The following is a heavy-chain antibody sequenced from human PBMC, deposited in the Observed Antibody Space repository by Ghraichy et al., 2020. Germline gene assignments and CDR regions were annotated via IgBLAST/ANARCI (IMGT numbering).Heavy chain of an antibody. D-gene: IGHD6-19*01. CDR3: AKASRRGWYELLKCWFDP. Sequence: SQTLSLTCAVSGASFSGYYWSWIRQPPGKGLEWIGEINESGRTNYNPSLKSRVTISVDTSKNQFSLKLTSVTAADTAVYYCAKASRRGWYELLKCWFDPWGQGTLVTVSS. V-gene: IGHV4-34*01. J-gene: IGHJ5*02. CDR1: GASFSGYY. CDR2: INESGRT.